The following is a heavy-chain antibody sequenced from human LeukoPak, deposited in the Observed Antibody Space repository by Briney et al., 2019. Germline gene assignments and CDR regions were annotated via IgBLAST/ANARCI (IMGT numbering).Heavy chain of an antibody. Sequence: GREWVSNINQAGRQKYYVDSVKGRFTISRDNSKNTLYLQMNSLRAEDTAVYYCARGFYYGMDVWGQGTTVTVSS. V-gene: IGHV3-7*03. CDR3: ARGFYYGMDV. CDR2: INQAGRQK. J-gene: IGHJ6*02.